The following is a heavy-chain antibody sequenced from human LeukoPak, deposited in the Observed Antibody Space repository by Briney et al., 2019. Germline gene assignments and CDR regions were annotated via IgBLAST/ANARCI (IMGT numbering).Heavy chain of an antibody. CDR3: ARGQGATVPQVGKNWYDP. V-gene: IGHV3-21*01. CDR1: GFTFSTYS. CDR2: ISSSSSYI. J-gene: IGHJ5*02. Sequence: PGGSLRLSCAASGFTFSTYSMNWVRQAPGKGLEWVSSISSSSSYIHYADSVKGRFTISRDNAKNSLFLQMNSLRAEDTAIYYCARGQGATVPQVGKNWYDPWGQGTRVTVSS. D-gene: IGHD1-26*01.